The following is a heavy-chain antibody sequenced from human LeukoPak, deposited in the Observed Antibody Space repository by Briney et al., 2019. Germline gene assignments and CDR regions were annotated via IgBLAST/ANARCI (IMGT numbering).Heavy chain of an antibody. D-gene: IGHD2-2*01. CDR3: AVSCSTTDFDP. CDR2: IYTSGST. V-gene: IGHV4-61*02. CDR1: GGSISSGSYY. J-gene: IGHJ5*02. Sequence: SQTLSLTCTVSGGSISSGSYYWSWVRQPAGKGLEWIGRIYTSGSTDYNPSLKSRVTISVDTSRNQFSLKLTSVTAADTAVYYCAVSCSTTDFDPWGQGTLVTVSS.